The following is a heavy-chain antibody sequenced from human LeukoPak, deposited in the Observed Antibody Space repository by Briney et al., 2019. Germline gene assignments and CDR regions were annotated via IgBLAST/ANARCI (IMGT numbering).Heavy chain of an antibody. CDR3: ARISLSGWVNDH. Sequence: GGSLRLSCAASGFTFSSHWMHWVRQAPGKGLVWVTRISSDVRSTSYADSVKGRFTISRDNAKNTLYLQMSSLRAEDTAMYYCARISLSGWVNDHWGQGTLVTVSS. CDR2: ISSDVRST. V-gene: IGHV3-74*01. D-gene: IGHD6-19*01. J-gene: IGHJ4*02. CDR1: GFTFSSHW.